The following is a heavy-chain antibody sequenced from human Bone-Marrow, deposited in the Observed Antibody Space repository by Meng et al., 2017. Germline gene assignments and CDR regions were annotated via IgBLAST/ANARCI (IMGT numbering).Heavy chain of an antibody. CDR1: GFTFTTYT. D-gene: IGHD6-19*01. V-gene: IGHV3-23*01. J-gene: IGHJ6*02. Sequence: GESLKISCAASGFTFTTYTMSGVRQVPGKGLEWVSSISDSGGRIYYAESVKGRFTISRDNSKNTLYLQMDSLRAEDTALYHCAKARRSSGWTEKYYGMDVWGQGTTVTVSS. CDR2: ISDSGGRI. CDR3: AKARRSSGWTEKYYGMDV.